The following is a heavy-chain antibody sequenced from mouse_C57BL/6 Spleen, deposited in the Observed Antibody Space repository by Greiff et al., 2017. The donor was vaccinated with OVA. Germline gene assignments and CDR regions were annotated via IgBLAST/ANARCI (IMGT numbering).Heavy chain of an antibody. CDR3: ALRGYYAMDY. CDR1: GYTFTSYT. J-gene: IGHJ4*01. V-gene: IGHV1-4*01. CDR2: INPSSGYT. Sequence: VQLQQSGAELARPGASVTMSCKASGYTFTSYTMHWVKQRPGQGLEWIGYINPSSGYTKYNQKFKDKATLTADKSSSTAYIQLSSLTSEDSAVYYCALRGYYAMDYWGQGTSVTVSS.